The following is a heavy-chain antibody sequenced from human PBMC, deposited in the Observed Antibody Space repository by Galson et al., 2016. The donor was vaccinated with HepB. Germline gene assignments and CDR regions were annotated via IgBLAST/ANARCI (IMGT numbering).Heavy chain of an antibody. V-gene: IGHV3-23*01. CDR2: ISGGGIST. CDR1: GFTFNNYG. CDR3: AKDRSSTGRGVYGAFFFDY. D-gene: IGHD3-10*01. J-gene: IGHJ4*02. Sequence: SLRLSCAASGFTFNNYGMSWVRQAPGKGLEWVSGISGGGISTSFADSVKGRFTIPRDTPRNTLYLQMNSLRADDTAVYFCAKDRSSTGRGVYGAFFFDYWGQGALVTVSS.